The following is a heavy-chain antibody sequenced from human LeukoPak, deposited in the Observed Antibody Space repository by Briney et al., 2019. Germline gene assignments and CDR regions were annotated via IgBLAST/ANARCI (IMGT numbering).Heavy chain of an antibody. V-gene: IGHV4-59*01. CDR1: SGSISSYD. Sequence: SETLSLTCSVSSGSISSYDWSWIRQPPGKGLEWIGYISSSGNTNYNPSLKSRVTISIDTSRNQISLKLSSVTAADTAMYYCARLRVGGIYYFDYWGQGTLVTVSS. J-gene: IGHJ4*02. CDR3: ARLRVGGIYYFDY. CDR2: ISSSGNT. D-gene: IGHD1-26*01.